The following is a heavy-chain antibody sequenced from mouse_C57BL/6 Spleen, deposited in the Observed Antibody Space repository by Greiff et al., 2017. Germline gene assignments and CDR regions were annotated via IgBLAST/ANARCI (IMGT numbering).Heavy chain of an antibody. J-gene: IGHJ2*01. CDR1: GYTFTSYW. CDR3: ARTYYDYLYFDY. Sequence: QVQLQQPGTELVKPGASVKLSCKASGYTFTSYWMHWVKPRPGQGLEWIGTINPNNGGTNYNEKFKSKATLTVDNSSSTAYMQLSSLTSEDSAVYYCARTYYDYLYFDYWGQGTTLTVSS. CDR2: INPNNGGT. D-gene: IGHD2-4*01. V-gene: IGHV1-53*01.